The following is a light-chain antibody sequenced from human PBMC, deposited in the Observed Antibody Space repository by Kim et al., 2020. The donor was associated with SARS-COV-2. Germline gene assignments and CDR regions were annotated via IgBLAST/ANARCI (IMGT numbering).Light chain of an antibody. CDR1: SSDVGSYNF. CDR2: EGS. J-gene: IGLJ2*01. V-gene: IGLV2-23*01. CDR3: CSFAGSSTLL. Sequence: GQSITISCTGTSSDVGSYNFVSWYQQHPGKAPKLMIYEGSKRPSGVSNRFSGSKSGNTASLTISGLQAEDEADYYCCSFAGSSTLLFGGGTKVTVL.